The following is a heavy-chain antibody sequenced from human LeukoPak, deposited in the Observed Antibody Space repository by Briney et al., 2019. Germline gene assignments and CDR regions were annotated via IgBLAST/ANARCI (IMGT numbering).Heavy chain of an antibody. J-gene: IGHJ4*02. Sequence: GGSISSGDXDWSWIRQPPGKXLEWIGYIYYSGSTYDNPSLKSRFTISVETAKNKFSLKLSSVTAADTAVYYCASVVGATTEYYFDYWGQGTLVTVSS. CDR2: IYYSGST. CDR3: ASVVGATTEYYFDY. D-gene: IGHD1-26*01. V-gene: IGHV4-30-4*08. CDR1: GGSISSGDXD.